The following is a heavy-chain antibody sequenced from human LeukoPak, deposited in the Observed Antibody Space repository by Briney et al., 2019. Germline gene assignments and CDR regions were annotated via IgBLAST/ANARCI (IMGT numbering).Heavy chain of an antibody. CDR2: INPNSGGT. J-gene: IGHJ3*02. V-gene: IGHV1-2*02. CDR3: ARDLLTSDYYDSSGYPSPDAFDI. Sequence: ASVKVSCKASGYTFTGYYMHWVRQAPGQGLEWMGWINPNSGGTNYAQKFQGRVTMTRDTSISTAYMELSRLRSDDTAVYYCARDLLTSDYYDSSGYPSPDAFDIWGQGTMVTVSS. D-gene: IGHD3-22*01. CDR1: GYTFTGYY.